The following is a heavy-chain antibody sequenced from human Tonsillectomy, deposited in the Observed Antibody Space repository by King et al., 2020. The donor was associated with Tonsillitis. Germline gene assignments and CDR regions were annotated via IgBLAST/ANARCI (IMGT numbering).Heavy chain of an antibody. Sequence: VQLVESGGGVVQPGRSLRLSCAASGFTFRSYGMHWVRQAPGKGLGWVAVISYDGSNKYYADSVKGRFTISRDNSKNTLYLQMNSLRAEDTAVYYCAKDLGRGYYYYGMDVWGQGTTVTVSS. J-gene: IGHJ6*02. CDR3: AKDLGRGYYYYGMDV. V-gene: IGHV3-30*18. CDR1: GFTFRSYG. D-gene: IGHD3-10*01. CDR2: ISYDGSNK.